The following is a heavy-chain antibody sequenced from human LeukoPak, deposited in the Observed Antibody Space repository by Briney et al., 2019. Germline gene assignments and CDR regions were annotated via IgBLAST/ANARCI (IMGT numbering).Heavy chain of an antibody. Sequence: PSETLSLTCAVYGGSFSGYYWSWIRQPPGKGLEWIGEINHSGSTNYNASLKSRVTISVDTSKNQFSLKLSSVTAADTAVYYCARGVAGDIVVVPAAIGAGPLDYWGQGTLVTVSS. CDR3: ARGVAGDIVVVPAAIGAGPLDY. V-gene: IGHV4-34*01. CDR1: GGSFSGYY. J-gene: IGHJ4*02. D-gene: IGHD2-2*01. CDR2: INHSGST.